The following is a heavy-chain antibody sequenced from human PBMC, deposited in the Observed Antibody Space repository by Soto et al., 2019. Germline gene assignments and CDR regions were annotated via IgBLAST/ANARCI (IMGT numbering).Heavy chain of an antibody. CDR3: ARHYRQHYYYDGYLRFFDY. CDR2: IIPIFGTA. V-gene: IGHV1-69*13. Sequence: SVKVSCKASGGTFSSYAISWVRQAPGQGLEWMGGIIPIFGTANYAQKFQGRVTITADESTSTAYMELSSLRSEDTAVFYCARHYRQHYYYDGYLRFFDYWGQGTLVTVSS. J-gene: IGHJ4*02. D-gene: IGHD3-22*01. CDR1: GGTFSSYA.